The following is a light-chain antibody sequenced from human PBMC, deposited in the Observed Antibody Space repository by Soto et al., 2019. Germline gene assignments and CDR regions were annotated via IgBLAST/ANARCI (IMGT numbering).Light chain of an antibody. Sequence: EIPMTQSPSTLSTSVGDRVTITCRASQSISSWLAWYQQKPWKAPKLLIFKASSLESGVPSRFSGSGSGTEFTLTISSMQSDDFATYYCKQYNSYTLTFGRGTKVDIK. CDR2: KAS. V-gene: IGKV1-5*03. CDR1: QSISSW. CDR3: KQYNSYTLT. J-gene: IGKJ4*01.